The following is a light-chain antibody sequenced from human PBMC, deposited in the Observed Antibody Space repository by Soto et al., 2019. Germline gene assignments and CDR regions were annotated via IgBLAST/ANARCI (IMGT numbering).Light chain of an antibody. CDR1: QNISNY. Sequence: IVLTQSPATLSLSPGKRATLSCRASQNISNYLIWYQQKPGQSPRLLIYDVSNRATGIPDRFSGSGSGTDFTLTINRLEPEDFALYYCQQYGSSPPTFGQGTKVDIK. V-gene: IGKV3-20*01. J-gene: IGKJ1*01. CDR3: QQYGSSPPT. CDR2: DVS.